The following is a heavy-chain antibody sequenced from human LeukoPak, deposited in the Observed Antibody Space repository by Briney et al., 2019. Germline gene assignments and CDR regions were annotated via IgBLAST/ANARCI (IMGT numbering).Heavy chain of an antibody. CDR3: ASRNYGDYSPAGAEYYYYGMDV. Sequence: ASVKVSCKASGYTFTSYYMHWVRQAPGQGLEWMGIINPSGGSTSYAQKFQGRVTMTRDTSTSTVYMELSSLRSEDTAVYYCASRNYGDYSPAGAEYYYYGMDVWGQGTTVTVSS. D-gene: IGHD4-17*01. CDR1: GYTFTSYY. J-gene: IGHJ6*02. V-gene: IGHV1-46*01. CDR2: INPSGGST.